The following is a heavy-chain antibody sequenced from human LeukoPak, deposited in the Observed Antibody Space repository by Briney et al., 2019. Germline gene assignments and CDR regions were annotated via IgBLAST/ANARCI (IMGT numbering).Heavy chain of an antibody. J-gene: IGHJ4*02. Sequence: GGSLRLSCAASGFTFSTYAMSWVRQAPGKGLEWVSSIRGGDRNTYYADSVKGRFAISRDNSKNTLYLQMNSLRVEDTAVYYCAKDVFGDYGGLDYWGQGTLVTVSS. CDR1: GFTFSTYA. CDR2: IRGGDRNT. D-gene: IGHD4-23*01. CDR3: AKDVFGDYGGLDY. V-gene: IGHV3-23*01.